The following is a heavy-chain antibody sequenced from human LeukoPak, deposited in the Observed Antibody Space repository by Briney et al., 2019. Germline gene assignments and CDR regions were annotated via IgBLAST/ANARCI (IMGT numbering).Heavy chain of an antibody. D-gene: IGHD2-2*01. J-gene: IGHJ4*02. CDR2: ISYDGSNK. V-gene: IGHV3-30-3*01. Sequence: GGSLRLSCAASGFTFSSYAMHWVRQAPGKGLEWVAVISYDGSNKYYADSVKGRFTISRDNSKNTLYLQMNSLRAEDTAVYYCASGPTPIVVVPAAFDYWGQGTLVTVSS. CDR3: ASGPTPIVVVPAAFDY. CDR1: GFTFSSYA.